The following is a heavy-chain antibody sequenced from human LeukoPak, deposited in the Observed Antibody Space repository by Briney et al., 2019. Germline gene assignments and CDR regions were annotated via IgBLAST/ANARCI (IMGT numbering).Heavy chain of an antibody. J-gene: IGHJ4*02. CDR1: GGSISSYY. CDR3: ARPPDGSGSYYPFDY. CDR2: IYYSGTT. Sequence: ASETLSLTCTVSGGSISSYYWSWIRQPPGKGLEWIGYIYYSGTTNYNPSLKSRVTISVDTSKNQFSLKLSSVTAADTAVYYCARPPDGSGSYYPFDYWGQGTLVTVSS. V-gene: IGHV4-59*08. D-gene: IGHD3-10*01.